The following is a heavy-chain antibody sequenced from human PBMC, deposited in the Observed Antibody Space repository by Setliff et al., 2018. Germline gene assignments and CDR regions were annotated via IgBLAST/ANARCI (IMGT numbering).Heavy chain of an antibody. V-gene: IGHV4-61*09. Sequence: SETLSLTCSLSGDLISSGSYYWSWIRQTAGNGLEWIGHVSSRGNTNYNPSLKSRVTISIDTSSKHFSLILTSVTAADTAVYYCARDPGYPSGVAGGFVTWGQGTTVTVSS. J-gene: IGHJ3*02. D-gene: IGHD2-2*03. CDR2: VSSRGNT. CDR3: ARDPGYPSGVAGGFVT. CDR1: GDLISSGSYY.